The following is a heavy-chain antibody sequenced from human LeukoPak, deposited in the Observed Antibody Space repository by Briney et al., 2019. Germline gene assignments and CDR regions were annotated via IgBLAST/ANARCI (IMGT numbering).Heavy chain of an antibody. CDR2: INHSRST. CDR1: GGSFSGYY. J-gene: IGHJ5*02. Sequence: SETLSLTCAVYGGSFSGYYWSWIRQPPGKGLEWIGEINHSRSTNYNPSLKSRVTISVDTSKNQFSLKLSSVTAADTAVYYCAREHYTRNWFDPWGQGTLVTVSS. V-gene: IGHV4-34*01. D-gene: IGHD4-11*01. CDR3: AREHYTRNWFDP.